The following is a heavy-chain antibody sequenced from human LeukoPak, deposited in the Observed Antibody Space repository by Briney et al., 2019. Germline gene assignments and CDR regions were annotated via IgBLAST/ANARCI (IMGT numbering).Heavy chain of an antibody. CDR2: IYYSGST. D-gene: IGHD5-12*01. V-gene: IGHV4-39*07. Sequence: SETLSLTCTVSGGSISSSSYYWGWIRQPPGKGLEWIGSIYYSGSTNYNPSLKSRVTISVDTSKNQFSLKLSSVTAADTAVYYCARARGWLRLYYFDYWGQGTLVTVSS. CDR3: ARARGWLRLYYFDY. J-gene: IGHJ4*02. CDR1: GGSISSSSYY.